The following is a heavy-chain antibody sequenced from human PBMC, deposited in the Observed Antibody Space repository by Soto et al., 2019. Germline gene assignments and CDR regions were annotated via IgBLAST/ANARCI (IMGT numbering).Heavy chain of an antibody. V-gene: IGHV3-23*01. CDR2: ISVSGDST. CDR1: GFTFSSYA. Sequence: EVQLLESGGGLVQPGGSLRLSCAASGFTFSSYAMSWVRQAPGKGLEWVSGISVSGDSTYYAGSVKGRFTISRDNSKSTLYLQMNSLNAADTAVYYCAKIFRYGDPEYWGQGALVTVSS. D-gene: IGHD5-18*01. J-gene: IGHJ4*02. CDR3: AKIFRYGDPEY.